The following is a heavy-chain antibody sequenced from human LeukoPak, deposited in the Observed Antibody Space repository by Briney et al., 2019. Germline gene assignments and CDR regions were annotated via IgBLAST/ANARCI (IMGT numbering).Heavy chain of an antibody. J-gene: IGHJ4*02. V-gene: IGHV4-4*02. CDR3: ARIHGQQLSQLDY. D-gene: IGHD6-13*01. Sequence: SGTLSLTCAVSGGSISSSNWWSWVRQPPGKGLEWIGEIYHSGSTNYNPSLKSRVTISVDKSKNQFSLKLSSVTAADTAVYYCARIHGQQLSQLDYWGQGTLVTVSS. CDR1: GGSISSSNW. CDR2: IYHSGST.